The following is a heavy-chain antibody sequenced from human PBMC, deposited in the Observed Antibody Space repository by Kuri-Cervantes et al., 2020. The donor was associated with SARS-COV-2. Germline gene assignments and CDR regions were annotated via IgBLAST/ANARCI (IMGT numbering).Heavy chain of an antibody. CDR3: ARVEEYGDSYYYYYGMDV. CDR2: IIPIFGTA. V-gene: IGHV1-69*13. CDR1: GGTSSSYA. D-gene: IGHD4-17*01. Sequence: SVKVSCKASGGTSSSYAISWVRQAPGQGLEWMGGIIPIFGTANYAQKFQGRVTITADESMSTAYMELSSLRSEDTAVYYCARVEEYGDSYYYYYGMDVWGQGTTVTVSS. J-gene: IGHJ6*02.